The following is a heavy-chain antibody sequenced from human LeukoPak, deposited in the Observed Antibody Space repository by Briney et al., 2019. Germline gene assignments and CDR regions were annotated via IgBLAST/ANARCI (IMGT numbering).Heavy chain of an antibody. D-gene: IGHD5-12*01. Sequence: GGSLRLSCVASGFTFSRHGMNWVRQAPGKGLEWVSGISPSGDIKYYVDSVKGRFTVSRDNSKNTLYLQINSLRAEDTAVYYCARDRGSGYAKFDYWGQGTLVTVSS. CDR3: ARDRGSGYAKFDY. CDR2: ISPSGDIK. CDR1: GFTFSRHG. J-gene: IGHJ4*02. V-gene: IGHV3-23*01.